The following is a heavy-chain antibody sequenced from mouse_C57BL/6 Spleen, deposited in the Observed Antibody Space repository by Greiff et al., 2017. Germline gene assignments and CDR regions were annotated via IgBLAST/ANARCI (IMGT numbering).Heavy chain of an antibody. CDR3: ARPDSGTWGYFDV. J-gene: IGHJ1*03. D-gene: IGHD4-1*01. CDR1: GYTFTSYW. Sequence: QVHVKQPGAELVKPGASVKLSCKASGYTFTSYWMHWVKQRPGRGLEWIGRIDPNSGGTKYNEKFKSKATLTVDKPSSTAYMQLSSLTSEDSAVYYCARPDSGTWGYFDVWGTGTTVTVSS. CDR2: IDPNSGGT. V-gene: IGHV1-72*01.